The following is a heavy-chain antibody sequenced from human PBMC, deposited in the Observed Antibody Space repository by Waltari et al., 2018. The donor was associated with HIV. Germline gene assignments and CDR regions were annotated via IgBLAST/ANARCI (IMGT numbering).Heavy chain of an antibody. Sequence: ELQLVETGGHLIQPGGSLRLYCAASGFSVNDHFMNWVRQAPGKGLEWVSVIYRGGNTNYADSVKGRFTISTDDSKNTLFLQMNSLRVEDTAVYYCARDFSSPSWGFLDYWGQGALVTVSS. V-gene: IGHV3-53*02. CDR2: IYRGGNT. CDR1: GFSVNDHF. D-gene: IGHD3-16*01. CDR3: ARDFSSPSWGFLDY. J-gene: IGHJ4*02.